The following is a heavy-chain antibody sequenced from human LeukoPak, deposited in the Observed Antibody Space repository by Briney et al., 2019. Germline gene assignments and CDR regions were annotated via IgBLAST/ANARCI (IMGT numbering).Heavy chain of an antibody. CDR1: GFTFSSYS. CDR3: ARDRQLWPPGFDY. CDR2: ISSSSSYI. Sequence: PGGSLRLSCAASGFTFSSYSMNWVRQAPGKGLEWVSSISSSSSYIYYADSVKGRFTISRDNSKNTLYLQMNSLRAEDTAVYYCARDRQLWPPGFDYWGQGTLVTVSS. D-gene: IGHD5-18*01. J-gene: IGHJ4*02. V-gene: IGHV3-21*01.